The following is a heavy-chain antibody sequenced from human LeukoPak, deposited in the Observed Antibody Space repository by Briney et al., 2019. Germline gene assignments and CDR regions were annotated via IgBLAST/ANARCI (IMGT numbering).Heavy chain of an antibody. CDR3: ARYRSDWSLDY. CDR1: GGSISSYY. Sequence: PSETLSLTCTVSGGSISSYYWSWIRQPPGKGLEWIGYIYYSGSTNYNPSLKSRVTISLDTSKNQFSLNLRSVTAADTAVYFCARYRSDWSLDYWGQGALVTVSS. D-gene: IGHD6-19*01. CDR2: IYYSGST. J-gene: IGHJ4*02. V-gene: IGHV4-59*08.